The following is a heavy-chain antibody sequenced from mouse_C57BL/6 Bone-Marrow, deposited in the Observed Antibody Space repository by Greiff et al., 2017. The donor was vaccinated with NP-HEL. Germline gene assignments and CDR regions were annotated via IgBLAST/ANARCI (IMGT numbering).Heavy chain of an antibody. V-gene: IGHV6-3*01. CDR2: IRLKSDNYAT. CDR3: TEGPDYYGSSGGFDY. CDR1: GFTFSNYW. J-gene: IGHJ2*01. D-gene: IGHD1-1*01. Sequence: EVQLQQSGGGLVQPGGSMKLSCVASGFTFSNYWMNWVRQSPEKGLEWVAQIRLKSDNYATHYAESVKGRFTISRDDSKSSVYLQMNNLRAEDTGIYYCTEGPDYYGSSGGFDYWGQGTTLTVSS.